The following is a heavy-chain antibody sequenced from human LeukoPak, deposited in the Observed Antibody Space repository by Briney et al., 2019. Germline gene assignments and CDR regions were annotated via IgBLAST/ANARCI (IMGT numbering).Heavy chain of an antibody. J-gene: IGHJ4*02. CDR1: GFTFSSYG. V-gene: IGHV3-33*01. CDR3: ARDSASTPLDY. Sequence: GGSLRLSCATSGFTFSSYGIHWVRQAPGKGMEWVAVVSNDGRNEYYADSVQGRFSISRNNSKNTVYLQMNSLRAEDTAVYYCARDSASTPLDYWGQGTLVTVSS. CDR2: VSNDGRNE. D-gene: IGHD1-26*01.